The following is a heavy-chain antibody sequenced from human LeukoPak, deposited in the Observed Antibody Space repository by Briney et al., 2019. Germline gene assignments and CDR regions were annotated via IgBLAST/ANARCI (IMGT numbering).Heavy chain of an antibody. CDR3: ARETSQKGAHYMDV. CDR1: GGSISSYY. D-gene: IGHD3-16*01. J-gene: IGHJ6*03. V-gene: IGHV4-59*01. CDR2: IYYSGST. Sequence: SSETLSLTCTVSGGSISSYYWSWIRQPPGKGLEWIGNIYYSGSTNYNPSLKSRVTISVDTSKNQFSLKLSSVTAADTAVYYCARETSQKGAHYMDVWGKGTTVTISS.